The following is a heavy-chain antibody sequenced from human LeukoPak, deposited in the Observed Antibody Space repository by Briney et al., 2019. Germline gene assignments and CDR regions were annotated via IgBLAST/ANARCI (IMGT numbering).Heavy chain of an antibody. CDR3: AKEPRWKQLHSFDI. D-gene: IGHD5-24*01. CDR1: GFAFPTYA. CDR2: IRVSDGAR. V-gene: IGHV3-23*01. Sequence: GGSLRLSCVASGFAFPTYAMMWVRQVPGKGLEWVSSIRVSDGARFYADSVKGRFTMSRDNPKNTLFLQMNSLRPEDTAVYYCAKEPRWKQLHSFDIWAQGTTVTVSS. J-gene: IGHJ3*02.